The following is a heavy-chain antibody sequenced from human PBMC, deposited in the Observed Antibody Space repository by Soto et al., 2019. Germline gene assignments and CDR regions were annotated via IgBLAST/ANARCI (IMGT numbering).Heavy chain of an antibody. CDR3: ARSYDSSGYYYRFDP. CDR2: IIPIFGTA. V-gene: IGHV1-69*13. CDR1: GGTFSSYA. D-gene: IGHD3-22*01. Sequence: ASVKVSCKASGGTFSSYAISWVRQAPGQGLEWMGGIIPIFGTANYAQKFQGRVTITADESTSTAYMELSSLRSEDTAVYYCARSYDSSGYYYRFDPWGQGILVTVSS. J-gene: IGHJ5*02.